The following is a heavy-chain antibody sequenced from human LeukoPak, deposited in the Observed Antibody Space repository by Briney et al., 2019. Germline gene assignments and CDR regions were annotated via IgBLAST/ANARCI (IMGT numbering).Heavy chain of an antibody. CDR1: GGAFISYA. J-gene: IGHJ5*02. Sequence: GASVKVSCKASGGAFISYAMSWVRQAPGKGLEWASAISGSGGSTYYADSVKGRFTISRDNSKNTLYLQMNSLRAEDTAVYYCAPRFDPWGQGTLVTVSS. CDR3: APRFDP. CDR2: ISGSGGST. V-gene: IGHV3-23*01.